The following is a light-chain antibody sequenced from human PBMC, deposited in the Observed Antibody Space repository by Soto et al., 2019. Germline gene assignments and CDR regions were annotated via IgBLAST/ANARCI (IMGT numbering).Light chain of an antibody. V-gene: IGKV3-15*01. CDR1: QSVSSN. Sequence: EIVMTQSPATLSVSPGERATLSCRASQSVSSNLAWYQQKPGQAPRLLIYGASTRATGIPARFSGSGSGTEFTLTISSLQSEDFAVYDCQQYNNWPPWTFGQGPKVEIK. CDR2: GAS. J-gene: IGKJ1*01. CDR3: QQYNNWPPWT.